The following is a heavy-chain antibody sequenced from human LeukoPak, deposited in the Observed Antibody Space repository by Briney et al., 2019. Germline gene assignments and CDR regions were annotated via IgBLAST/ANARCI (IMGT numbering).Heavy chain of an antibody. J-gene: IGHJ4*02. V-gene: IGHV3-21*01. CDR3: AKDSPRGYSYGNFDY. CDR1: GFTFSSYS. CDR2: ISSSSSYI. Sequence: GGSLRLSCAASGFTFSSYSMNWVRQAPGKGLEWVSSISSSSSYIYYADSVKGRFTISRDNAKNSLYLQMNSLRAEDTAVYYCAKDSPRGYSYGNFDYWGQGTLVTVSS. D-gene: IGHD5-18*01.